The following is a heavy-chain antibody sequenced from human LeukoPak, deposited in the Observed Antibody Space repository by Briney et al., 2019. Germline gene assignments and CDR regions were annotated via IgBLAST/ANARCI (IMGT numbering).Heavy chain of an antibody. CDR2: INHSGST. V-gene: IGHV4-34*01. J-gene: IGHJ6*04. D-gene: IGHD3-10*01. CDR3: ARRPITMVRGARKPYYYYGMDV. Sequence: SETLSLTCAVYGWSFSGYYWSWIRQPPGKGLEWIGEINHSGSTNYNPSLKSRVTISVDTSKNQFSLKLSSVTAADTAVYYCARRPITMVRGARKPYYYYGMDVWGKGTTATVSS. CDR1: GWSFSGYY.